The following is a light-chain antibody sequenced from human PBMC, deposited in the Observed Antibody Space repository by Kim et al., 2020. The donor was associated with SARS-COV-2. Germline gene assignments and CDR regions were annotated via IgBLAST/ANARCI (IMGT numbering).Light chain of an antibody. Sequence: DIQMTQSPSSLSASVGDRVTITCRASQDISRYLNWYQQKPGKAPKLLIYTASSLQSGVPSRFTGSGSETDFTLTIGSLQPEDFATYYWQQTYSASRTFGQGTKVDIK. V-gene: IGKV1-39*01. CDR2: TAS. J-gene: IGKJ1*01. CDR3: QQTYSASRT. CDR1: QDISRY.